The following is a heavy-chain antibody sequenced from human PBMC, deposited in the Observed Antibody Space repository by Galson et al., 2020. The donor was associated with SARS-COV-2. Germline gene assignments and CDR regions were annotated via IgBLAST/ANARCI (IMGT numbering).Heavy chain of an antibody. D-gene: IGHD3-22*01. Sequence: GGSLRLSCAASGFTFDDYAMHWVRQAPGKGLEWVSGISWNSGSIGYADSVKGRFTISRDNAKNSLYLQMNSLRAEDTALYYCAKDIYYDSVLAFDIWGQGTMVTVSS. V-gene: IGHV3-9*01. CDR1: GFTFDDYA. J-gene: IGHJ3*02. CDR3: AKDIYYDSVLAFDI. CDR2: ISWNSGSI.